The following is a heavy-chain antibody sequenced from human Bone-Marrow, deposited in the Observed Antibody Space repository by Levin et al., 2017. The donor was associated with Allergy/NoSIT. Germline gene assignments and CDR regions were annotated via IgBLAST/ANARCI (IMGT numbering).Heavy chain of an antibody. CDR1: PSSLLSVPS. Sequence: LSLPFPFSPSSLLSVPSWGWIRQPPGKGLEWFGNIYHRGSTYYNPSLKSRVTMSFAPSKNQVSLKLNSVTAADTAVYYCARTIEVSTIFGILTPKNCFDPWGQGTLVTVSS. V-gene: IGHV4-38-2*01. J-gene: IGHJ5*02. CDR2: IYHRGST. CDR3: ARTIEVSTIFGILTPKNCFDP. D-gene: IGHD3-3*01.